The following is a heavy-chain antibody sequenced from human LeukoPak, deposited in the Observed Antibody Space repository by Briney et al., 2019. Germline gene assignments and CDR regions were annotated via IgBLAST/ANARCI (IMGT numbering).Heavy chain of an antibody. Sequence: ASVTVSCKASGYTFTSYGISWVRQAPGQGLEWMGWISAYNGNTNYAQKLQGRVTMTTDTSTSTAYMELRSLRSDDTAVYYCATALAAAGTIYYYYGMDVWGQGTTVTVSS. J-gene: IGHJ6*02. V-gene: IGHV1-18*01. CDR1: GYTFTSYG. CDR3: ATALAAAGTIYYYYGMDV. D-gene: IGHD6-13*01. CDR2: ISAYNGNT.